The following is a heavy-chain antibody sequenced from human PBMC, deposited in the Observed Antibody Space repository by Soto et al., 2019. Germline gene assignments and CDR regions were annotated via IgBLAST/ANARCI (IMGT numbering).Heavy chain of an antibody. CDR3: AKDLVVVPAAVPYYYYYGMDV. J-gene: IGHJ6*02. V-gene: IGHV3-30*18. CDR2: ISYDGSNK. D-gene: IGHD2-2*01. CDR1: GFTFSSYG. Sequence: LRLSCAASGFTFSSYGMHWVRQAPGKGLEWVAVISYDGSNKYYADSVKGRFTISRDNSKNTLYLQMNSLRAEDTAVYYCAKDLVVVPAAVPYYYYYGMDVWGQGTTVTVSS.